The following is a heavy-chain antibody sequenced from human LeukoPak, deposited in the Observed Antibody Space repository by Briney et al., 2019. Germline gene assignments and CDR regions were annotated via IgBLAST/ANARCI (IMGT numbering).Heavy chain of an antibody. Sequence: KPLETLSLTCTVSGGSISSYYWSWIRQPPGKGLEWIGYIYYSGSTNYNPSLKSRVTISVDTSKNQFSLKLSSVTAADTAVYYCAREAREGHVFDIWGQGTMVTVSS. D-gene: IGHD5-24*01. J-gene: IGHJ3*02. CDR1: GGSISSYY. CDR2: IYYSGST. V-gene: IGHV4-59*01. CDR3: AREAREGHVFDI.